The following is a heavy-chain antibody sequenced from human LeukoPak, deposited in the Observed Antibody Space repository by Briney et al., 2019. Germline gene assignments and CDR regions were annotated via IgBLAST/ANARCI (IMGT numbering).Heavy chain of an antibody. CDR2: IYYSGST. J-gene: IGHJ3*02. V-gene: IGHV4-59*08. D-gene: IGHD2/OR15-2a*01. CDR3: ARRLSPDAFDI. CDR1: GGSISSYY. Sequence: PSETLSLTCTVSGGSISSYYWSWIRQPPGKGLEWIGYIYYSGSTNYNPSLKSRATISVDTSKNQFSLKLSSVTAADTAVYYCARRLSPDAFDIWGQGTMVTVSS.